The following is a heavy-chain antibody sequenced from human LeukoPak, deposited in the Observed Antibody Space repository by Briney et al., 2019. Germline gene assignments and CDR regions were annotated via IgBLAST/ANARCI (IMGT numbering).Heavy chain of an antibody. CDR3: ATGQYSYGYPFDY. V-gene: IGHV3-23*01. Sequence: GGSLRLSCAASGFTFSSYAMSWVRQAPGKGLEWVSAISGSGGSTYYADSVKGRFTISRDNSKNTLYLQMNSLRAEDTAVYYCATGQYSYGYPFDYWGQGTLVTVSS. D-gene: IGHD5-18*01. CDR2: ISGSGGST. J-gene: IGHJ4*02. CDR1: GFTFSSYA.